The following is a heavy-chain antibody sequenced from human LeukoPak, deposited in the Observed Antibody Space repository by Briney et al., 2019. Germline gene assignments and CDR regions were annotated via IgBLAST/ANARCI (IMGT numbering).Heavy chain of an antibody. Sequence: SETLSLTCAVYGGSLSGYYWSWIRQPPGKGLEWIGEINHSGSTNYNPSLKSRVTISVDTSKNQFSLKLSSVTAADTAVYYCASLRVIPLLRRMDVWGKGTTVTVSS. CDR1: GGSLSGYY. D-gene: IGHD3-16*02. CDR2: INHSGST. V-gene: IGHV4-34*01. J-gene: IGHJ6*03. CDR3: ASLRVIPLLRRMDV.